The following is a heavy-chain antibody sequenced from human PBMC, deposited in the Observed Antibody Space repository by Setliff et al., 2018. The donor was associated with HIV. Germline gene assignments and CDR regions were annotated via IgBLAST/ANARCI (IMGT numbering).Heavy chain of an antibody. CDR3: AKTIGRYFDIFDN. Sequence: SETLSLTCTASGGSISSTSYYWGWIRQPPGTGLEWIGSISSSGNTYYNPPLKSRVTTSVDTPKNQFSLKLNSVTAADTAVYYCAKTIGRYFDIFDNWGQGTLVTVSS. J-gene: IGHJ4*02. V-gene: IGHV4-39*01. CDR1: GGSISSTSYY. D-gene: IGHD3-9*01. CDR2: ISSSGNT.